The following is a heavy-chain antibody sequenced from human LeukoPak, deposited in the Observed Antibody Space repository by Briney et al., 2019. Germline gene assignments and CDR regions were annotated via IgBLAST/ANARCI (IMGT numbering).Heavy chain of an antibody. D-gene: IGHD2-2*01. V-gene: IGHV3-11*06. CDR2: ISSSSSYT. Sequence: RGSLRLSCAASGFTFSDYYMSWIRQAPGKGLEWVSYISSSSSYTNYADSVKGRFTISRDNAKNSLYLQMNSLRAEDTAVYYCSSGVPAVNYWGQGTLVTVSS. J-gene: IGHJ4*02. CDR3: SSGVPAVNY. CDR1: GFTFSDYY.